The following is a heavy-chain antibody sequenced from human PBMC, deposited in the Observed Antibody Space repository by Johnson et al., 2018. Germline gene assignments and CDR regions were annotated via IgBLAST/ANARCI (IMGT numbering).Heavy chain of an antibody. CDR3: AKDTAPVTIYAGPPAFDI. J-gene: IGHJ3*02. V-gene: IGHV3-23*04. CDR2: ISAIGTSA. Sequence: EVQLVESGGGLVQPGGSLRLSCAASGFTFSNYAMSWVRQAPGKGLEWVSAISAIGTSAYYADSVKGRFTISRDNSKNTLFLQMNSLRAEDTALYYCAKDTAPVTIYAGPPAFDIWGQGTMVTVSS. D-gene: IGHD3-3*01. CDR1: GFTFSNYA.